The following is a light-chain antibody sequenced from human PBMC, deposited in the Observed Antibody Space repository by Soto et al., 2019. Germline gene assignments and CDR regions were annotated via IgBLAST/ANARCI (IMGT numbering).Light chain of an antibody. V-gene: IGKV3-11*01. Sequence: TVLTQSPARRSLSAGERATLSWGGGQSVSDYLAWYQQKPGQAPRLLIYDASSRATGIPARFSGSASGTDFTRTLSSLEPEEFAGYYCQQLTDWPPKWTFRQGTKVDIK. J-gene: IGKJ1*01. CDR1: QSVSDY. CDR3: QQLTDWPPKWT. CDR2: DAS.